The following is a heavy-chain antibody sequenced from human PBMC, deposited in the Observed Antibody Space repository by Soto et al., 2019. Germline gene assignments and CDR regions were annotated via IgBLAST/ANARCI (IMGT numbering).Heavy chain of an antibody. J-gene: IGHJ5*02. V-gene: IGHV1-8*01. D-gene: IGHD3-10*01. CDR1: GYTFTSYD. CDR3: ARGNRVVRGVIITRWFDP. Sequence: ASVKVSCKASGYTFTSYDINWVRQATGQGLEWMGWMNPNSGNTGYAQKFQGRVTMTRNTSISTAYMELSSLRSEDTAVYYCARGNRVVRGVIITRWFDPWGQGTLVTVSS. CDR2: MNPNSGNT.